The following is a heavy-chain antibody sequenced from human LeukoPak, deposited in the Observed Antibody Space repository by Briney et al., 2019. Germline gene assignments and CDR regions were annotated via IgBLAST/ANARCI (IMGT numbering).Heavy chain of an antibody. V-gene: IGHV3-23*01. CDR1: GFTFSSYA. J-gene: IGHJ4*02. CDR3: AVGGFGNALDY. Sequence: GGSLRLSCAASGFTFSSYAMNWVRQAPGKGLEWVSAIRGSGGSTYYADSVKGRVTISRDKSKNTLYLQTNSLRAEDTAVYYCAVGGFGNALDYWGQGTLVTVSS. CDR2: IRGSGGST. D-gene: IGHD3-10*01.